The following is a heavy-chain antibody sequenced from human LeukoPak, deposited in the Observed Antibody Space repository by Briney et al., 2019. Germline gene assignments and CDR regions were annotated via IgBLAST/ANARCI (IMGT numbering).Heavy chain of an antibody. Sequence: GASVKVSCKASGYTFTSYDINWVRQATGQGLEWMGWMNTNSGNTGCAQKFQGRVTMTRNTSTSTAYMELSSLRSEDTAVYYCAREEGIVGATRAFDIWGQGTMVTVSS. CDR3: AREEGIVGATRAFDI. J-gene: IGHJ3*02. CDR1: GYTFTSYD. V-gene: IGHV1-8*01. D-gene: IGHD1-26*01. CDR2: MNTNSGNT.